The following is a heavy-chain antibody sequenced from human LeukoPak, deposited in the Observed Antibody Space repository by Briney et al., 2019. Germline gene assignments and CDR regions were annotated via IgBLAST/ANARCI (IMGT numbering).Heavy chain of an antibody. J-gene: IGHJ5*02. CDR2: IYYSGST. D-gene: IGHD2-2*01. V-gene: IGHV4-39*01. CDR3: ARQARSGIVVVLAAANWFDP. CDR1: GGSISSSSYY. Sequence: SETLSLTCTVSGGSISSSSYYWGWIRQPPGKGLEWIGSIYYSGSTYYSPSLKSRVTISVDTSKNQFSLKLSSVTAADTAVYYCARQARSGIVVVLAAANWFDPWGQGTLVTVSS.